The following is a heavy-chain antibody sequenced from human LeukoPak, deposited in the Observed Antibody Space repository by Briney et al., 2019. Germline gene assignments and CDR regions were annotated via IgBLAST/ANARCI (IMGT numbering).Heavy chain of an antibody. CDR2: IYTSGST. J-gene: IGHJ4*02. CDR3: ARAPRVVLDFDY. CDR1: GGSISSGSYY. V-gene: IGHV4-61*02. D-gene: IGHD3-3*01. Sequence: SQTLSLTXTVSGGSISSGSYYWSWIRQPAGKGLEWIGRIYTSGSTNYNPSLKSRVTISVDTSKNQFSLKLSSVTAADTAVYYCARAPRVVLDFDYWGQGTLVTVSS.